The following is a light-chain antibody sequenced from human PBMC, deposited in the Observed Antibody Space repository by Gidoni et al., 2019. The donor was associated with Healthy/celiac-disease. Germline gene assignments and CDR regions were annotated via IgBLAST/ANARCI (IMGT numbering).Light chain of an antibody. V-gene: IGKV2-28*01. Sequence: DIVMTQSPLSLPVTPGEPASSSCMSSQSRLHSNGYNDLDWYLQKPGQSPQLLIYLGSNRASGVPDRFSGSGSGTDFTLKISRVEAEDVGVYYCMQALQTPLTFGGGTKVEIK. CDR3: MQALQTPLT. CDR1: QSRLHSNGYND. J-gene: IGKJ4*01. CDR2: LGS.